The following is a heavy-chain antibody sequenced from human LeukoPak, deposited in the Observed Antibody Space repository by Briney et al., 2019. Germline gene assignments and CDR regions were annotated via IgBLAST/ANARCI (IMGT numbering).Heavy chain of an antibody. CDR1: GGSFSGYY. J-gene: IGHJ6*03. CDR2: INHSGST. CDR3: ARKGATISGSYSAPYYYYYMDV. V-gene: IGHV4-34*01. D-gene: IGHD3-10*01. Sequence: SETLSLTCAVYGGSFSGYYWSWIRQPPGKGLEWIGEINHSGSTNYNPSLKSRVTISVDTSKNQFSLKLSSVTAADTAVYYCARKGATISGSYSAPYYYYYMDVWGKGTTVTVSS.